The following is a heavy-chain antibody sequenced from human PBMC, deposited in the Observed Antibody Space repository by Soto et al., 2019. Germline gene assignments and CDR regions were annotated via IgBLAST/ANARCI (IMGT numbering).Heavy chain of an antibody. CDR3: AKARAMVRGDDY. J-gene: IGHJ4*02. CDR2: IKEDGSEK. Sequence: EVQLVESGGGLVQPGGSLRLSCAASGFTFSSYWMSWVRQAPGKGLEWVANIKEDGSEKNYVDSVKGRFTISRDNARNSLYLQIHSLRDDDTAMYYGAKARAMVRGDDYWGQGTLVTVSS. CDR1: GFTFSSYW. D-gene: IGHD3-10*01. V-gene: IGHV3-7*01.